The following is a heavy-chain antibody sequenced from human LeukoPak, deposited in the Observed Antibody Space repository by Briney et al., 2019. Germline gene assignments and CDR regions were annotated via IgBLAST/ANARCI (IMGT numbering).Heavy chain of an antibody. V-gene: IGHV1-2*06. Sequence: ASVKVSCKASGYTFTCYDMDWVRQAPGQGHDWMGRINPNSGGTNYAQKFQGRVTMTRDTSISTAYMELSRLESEDTAVYYCARDVGQGWFDPWGQGTLVTVSS. CDR2: INPNSGGT. CDR3: ARDVGQGWFDP. J-gene: IGHJ5*02. CDR1: GYTFTCYD.